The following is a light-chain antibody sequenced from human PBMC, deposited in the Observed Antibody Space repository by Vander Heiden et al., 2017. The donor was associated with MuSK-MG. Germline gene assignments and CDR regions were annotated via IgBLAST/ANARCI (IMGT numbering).Light chain of an antibody. V-gene: IGKV3-11*01. CDR3: QQRSNWPRT. CDR2: DAS. J-gene: IGKJ1*01. CDR1: QSVSSY. Sequence: EIVLTQSPATLSLSPGERATLSCRASQSVSSYLAWYQQKPGQAHRLHIYDASNRATGIPARFSGSGSGTDFTLTISSLEPEDFAVYYCQQRSNWPRTFGQGTKVEIK.